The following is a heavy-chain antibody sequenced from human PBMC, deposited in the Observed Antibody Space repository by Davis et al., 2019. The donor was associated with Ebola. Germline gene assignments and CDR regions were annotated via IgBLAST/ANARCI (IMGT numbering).Heavy chain of an antibody. CDR1: GYTFTSYG. Sequence: AASVKVSCKASGYTFTSYGISWVRQAPGQGLEWMGWISGYNGNTNYVENLQGRVTMTTDTSTSTAYMELRSLRSADTAVYYCARDRAGGDWLTSSYFDYWGQGTLVTVSS. CDR3: ARDRAGGDWLTSSYFDY. V-gene: IGHV1-18*01. D-gene: IGHD3/OR15-3a*01. CDR2: ISGYNGNT. J-gene: IGHJ4*02.